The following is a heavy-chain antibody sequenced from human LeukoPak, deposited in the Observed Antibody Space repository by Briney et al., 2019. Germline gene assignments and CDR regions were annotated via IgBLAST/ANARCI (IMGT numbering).Heavy chain of an antibody. Sequence: GGSLRLSCAASGFTFNVYWMTWVRQAPGKGLESVAYINKDGSDKYYVDSVKGRFTVSRDNAKNSLYLQMNNLRAEDTAVYYCARDAGYGGNSDYWGQGTLVTVSS. V-gene: IGHV3-7*01. CDR1: GFTFNVYW. CDR3: ARDAGYGGNSDY. J-gene: IGHJ4*02. D-gene: IGHD4-23*01. CDR2: INKDGSDK.